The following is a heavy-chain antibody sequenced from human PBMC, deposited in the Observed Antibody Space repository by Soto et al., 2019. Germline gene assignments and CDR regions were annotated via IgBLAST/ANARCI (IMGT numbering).Heavy chain of an antibody. CDR2: INPSGGST. Sequence: GASVKVSCKASGYTFTSYYMHWVRQAPGQGLEWMGIINPSGGSTSYAQKFQGRVTMTRDTSTSTVYMELSSLRSEDTAVYYCARTYGDYNGLTHLRTVYYGMDVWGQGTTVTVSS. D-gene: IGHD4-17*01. J-gene: IGHJ6*02. CDR3: ARTYGDYNGLTHLRTVYYGMDV. CDR1: GYTFTSYY. V-gene: IGHV1-46*01.